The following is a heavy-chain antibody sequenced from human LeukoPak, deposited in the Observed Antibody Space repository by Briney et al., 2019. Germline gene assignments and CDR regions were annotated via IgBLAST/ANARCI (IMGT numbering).Heavy chain of an antibody. Sequence: GGSLRLSCAASGFTFSSYWMHWVRHAPGKGLVWVSRINRDGSITTYADSVKGRFTISRDNAKNTLYLQMNSLRAEDTAVYYCAGGISATGGGWGQGTMVTVSS. CDR2: INRDGSIT. CDR1: GFTFSSYW. J-gene: IGHJ3*01. D-gene: IGHD6-13*01. CDR3: AGGISATGGG. V-gene: IGHV3-74*01.